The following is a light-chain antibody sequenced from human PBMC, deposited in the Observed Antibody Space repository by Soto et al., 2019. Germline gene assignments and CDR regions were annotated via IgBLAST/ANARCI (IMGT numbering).Light chain of an antibody. CDR3: SSYAGYNNYC. V-gene: IGLV2-8*01. CDR2: EVS. CDR1: SSDVGGYNY. J-gene: IGLJ1*01. Sequence: QSALTQPPSASGSPGQSVTISCTGTSSDVGGYNYVSWYQQHPGKAPKLMIYEVSKRPSGVPDRFSGSRSGNTASLTVSGLKAEDEADYYCSSYAGYNNYCFGAGTKLTVL.